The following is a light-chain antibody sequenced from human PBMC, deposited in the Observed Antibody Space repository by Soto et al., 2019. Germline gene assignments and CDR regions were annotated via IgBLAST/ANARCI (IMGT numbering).Light chain of an antibody. CDR2: QDT. CDR3: QAWDSSTVV. CDR1: KLGDKY. V-gene: IGLV3-1*01. J-gene: IGLJ2*01. Sequence: SYELTQPPSVSVSPGQTASITCSGDKLGDKYVCWYQQKPGQSPVLVIYQDTKRPSGIPERFSGSNSGNTATPTVSGTQAMDEADYYCQAWDSSTVVFGGGTKLTVL.